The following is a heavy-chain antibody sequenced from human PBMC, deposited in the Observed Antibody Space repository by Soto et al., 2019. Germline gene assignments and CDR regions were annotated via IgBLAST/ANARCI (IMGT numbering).Heavy chain of an antibody. CDR3: ARVSGGDYDFWSGPHLTPESYYYYGMDV. V-gene: IGHV1-8*01. CDR2: MNPNSGNT. J-gene: IGHJ6*02. D-gene: IGHD3-3*01. CDR1: GYTFTSYD. Sequence: ASVKVSCKASGYTFTSYDINWVRQATGQGLEWMGWMNPNSGNTGYAQKFQGRVTMTTDTSTSTAYMELRSLRSDDTAVYYCARVSGGDYDFWSGPHLTPESYYYYGMDVWGQGTTVTVSS.